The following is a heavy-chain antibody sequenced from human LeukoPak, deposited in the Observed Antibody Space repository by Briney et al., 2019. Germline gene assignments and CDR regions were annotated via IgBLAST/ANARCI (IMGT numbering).Heavy chain of an antibody. J-gene: IGHJ6*02. V-gene: IGHV3-23*01. D-gene: IGHD3-10*01. Sequence: GRSLRLSCAASGFTFSSYAMSWVRQAPGKGLEWVSAISGSGGSTYYADSVKGRFTISRDNSKNTLYLQMNSLRAEDTAVYYCARRHYYGSGSSYYYYGMDVWGQGTTVTVSS. CDR1: GFTFSSYA. CDR3: ARRHYYGSGSSYYYYGMDV. CDR2: ISGSGGST.